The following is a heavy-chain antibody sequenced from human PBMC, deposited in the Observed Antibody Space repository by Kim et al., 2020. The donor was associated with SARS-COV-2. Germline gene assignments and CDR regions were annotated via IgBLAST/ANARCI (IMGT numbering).Heavy chain of an antibody. J-gene: IGHJ6*02. V-gene: IGHV3-21*01. Sequence: GGSLRLSCAASGFTFSSYSMNWVRQAPGKGLEWVSSISSSSSYIYYADSVKGRFTISRDNAKNSLYLQMNSLRAEDTAVYYCAAGPTGYYPIPYYYYYGMDVCGQGTTVTVSS. D-gene: IGHD3-9*01. CDR1: GFTFSSYS. CDR3: AAGPTGYYPIPYYYYYGMDV. CDR2: ISSSSSYI.